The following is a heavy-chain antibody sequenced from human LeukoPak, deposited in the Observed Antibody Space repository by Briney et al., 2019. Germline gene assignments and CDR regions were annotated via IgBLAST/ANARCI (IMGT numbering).Heavy chain of an antibody. Sequence: GGSLRLSCAASGFTLSSYAMSWVRQGPGKGLEWVSAISVSGNTYHADSVKGRFTISRDNSKNTLNLQMNSLRAEDTAVYYCAKDPTHYRVWDYYETIGLSYWGQGTLVTVSS. J-gene: IGHJ4*02. V-gene: IGHV3-23*01. CDR3: AKDPTHYRVWDYYETIGLSY. CDR2: ISVSGNT. CDR1: GFTLSSYA. D-gene: IGHD3-22*01.